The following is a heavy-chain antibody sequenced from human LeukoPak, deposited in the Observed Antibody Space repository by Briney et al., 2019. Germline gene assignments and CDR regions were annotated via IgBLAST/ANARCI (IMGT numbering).Heavy chain of an antibody. CDR2: IKSKTDGGTT. CDR3: TTDLDILTGYLFDY. J-gene: IGHJ4*02. V-gene: IGHV3-15*01. Sequence: PGGCLRLSCAASGFTFSNAWMSWVRQAPGRGLEWVGRIKSKTDGGTTDYAAPVKGRFAISRDDSKNTLYLQMNSLKTEDTAVYYCTTDLDILTGYLFDYWGQGTLVTVSS. CDR1: GFTFSNAW. D-gene: IGHD3-9*01.